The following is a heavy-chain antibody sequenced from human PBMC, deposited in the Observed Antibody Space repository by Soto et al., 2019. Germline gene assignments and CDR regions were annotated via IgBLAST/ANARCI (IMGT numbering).Heavy chain of an antibody. CDR3: ARLAHLGSGSYPDL. J-gene: IGHJ4*02. CDR2: IYYSGET. D-gene: IGHD3-10*01. Sequence: QMQLQKSGPGLVKPSETLSLTCTVSGGPFSSPSYCWGWIRQPPGKGPEWIGTIYYSGETYYNSSLESRVSLSVDTSKSQFSLRLTSVTAADTAVYYCARLAHLGSGSYPDLWGQGSLVSVSS. CDR1: GGPFSSPSYC. V-gene: IGHV4-39*01.